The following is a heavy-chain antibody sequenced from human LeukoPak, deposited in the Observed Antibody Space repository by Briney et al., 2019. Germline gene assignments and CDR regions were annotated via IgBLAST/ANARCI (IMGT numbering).Heavy chain of an antibody. CDR1: NYTFSDYT. D-gene: IGHD4-17*01. CDR2: ISPKNGDT. V-gene: IGHV1-18*01. J-gene: IGHJ4*02. CDR3: ARCPLYGDYYCDF. Sequence: ASVKVSCKASNYTFSDYTINWVRQAPGQGLEWMGWISPKNGDTNPAQRFQGRVTMTTETSTTTAYMDLRNLTSDDTAVYFCARCPLYGDYYCDFWGQGTLVTVSS.